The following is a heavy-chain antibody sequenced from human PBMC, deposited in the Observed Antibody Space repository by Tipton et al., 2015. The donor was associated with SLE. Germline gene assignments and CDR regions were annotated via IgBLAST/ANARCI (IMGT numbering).Heavy chain of an antibody. Sequence: SLRLSCAASGFIFSSYGMHWVRQAPGKGLEWVAVIWYDGSNKYYADSVKGRFTISRDNSKNTLYVRMNSLRAEDTAVYYCARTVSNYYGMDVWGQGTTVTVSS. CDR1: GFIFSSYG. V-gene: IGHV3-33*01. J-gene: IGHJ6*02. CDR2: IWYDGSNK. CDR3: ARTVSNYYGMDV.